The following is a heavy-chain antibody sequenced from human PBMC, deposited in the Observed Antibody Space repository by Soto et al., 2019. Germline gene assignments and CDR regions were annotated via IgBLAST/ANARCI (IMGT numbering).Heavy chain of an antibody. CDR2: ISAYNGNT. V-gene: IGHV1-18*01. D-gene: IGHD3-10*01. CDR1: GYTFTSYG. J-gene: IGHJ6*02. Sequence: QVQLVQSGAEVKKPGASVKVSCKASGYTFTSYGLSWVRQAPGQGLEWMGWISAYNGNTNYAQKLQGRVTMTTDTSTSTAYMELRSLRSDDTAVYYCASNYLYYYGSGNTNYYGMDVWGQGTTVTVSS. CDR3: ASNYLYYYGSGNTNYYGMDV.